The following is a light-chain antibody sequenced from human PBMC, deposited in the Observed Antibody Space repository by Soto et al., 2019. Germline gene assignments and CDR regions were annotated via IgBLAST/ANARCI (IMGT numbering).Light chain of an antibody. Sequence: DIQMTQSPSSLSASVGDRVTITCRASQSISTYLNWYQQKPGKAPKLLIYAASSLQSGVPSRFSGSGSGTYFTLTISSLQPEDFATYYCQQSYRIPWTFGQGTKVEIK. J-gene: IGKJ1*01. CDR1: QSISTY. V-gene: IGKV1-39*01. CDR3: QQSYRIPWT. CDR2: AAS.